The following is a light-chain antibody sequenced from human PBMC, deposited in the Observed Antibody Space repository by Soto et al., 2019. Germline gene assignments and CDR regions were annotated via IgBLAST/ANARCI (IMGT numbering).Light chain of an antibody. V-gene: IGKV1-5*03. J-gene: IGKJ1*01. Sequence: DIQMTQSHSTLSASVGDRVTITCRASQSISSRLAWYQQKPGKAPKVLIYKASSLESGVPSRFSGSGSGTEFTLTISSLQPDDFATYYCQQYNSYPWTFGQGTKVEIK. CDR2: KAS. CDR1: QSISSR. CDR3: QQYNSYPWT.